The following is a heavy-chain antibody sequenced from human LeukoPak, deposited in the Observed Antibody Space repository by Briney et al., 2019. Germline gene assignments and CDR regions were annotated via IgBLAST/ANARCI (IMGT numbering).Heavy chain of an antibody. CDR3: PRRNDFEI. J-gene: IGHJ3*02. CDR2: IYYSGRT. CDR1: GGSISGFH. Sequence: SETLSLTCTVSGGSISGFHWNWIRQPPGKGLEWIGYIYYSGRTDSNPPLKSRVTVSVDTSKNQFNLRLTSVTAADTAMYYCPRRNDFEIWGPGTMVTVSS. V-gene: IGHV4-59*08.